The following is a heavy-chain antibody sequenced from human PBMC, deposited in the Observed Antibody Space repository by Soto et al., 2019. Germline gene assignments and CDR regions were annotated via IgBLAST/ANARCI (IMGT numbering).Heavy chain of an antibody. CDR3: AHRRQELGFQHASFDY. CDR2: IYWDEDK. CDR1: GFSLSTSGVG. J-gene: IGHJ4*02. D-gene: IGHD1-26*01. V-gene: IGHV2-5*02. Sequence: QITLKESGPTVVKPTQTLTLTCTFSGFSLSTSGVGVGWIRQPPGKALEWLVVIYWDEDKRYSPSLKSRLTIPKDTSKNQVVLTMTNMDPADTATYYCAHRRQELGFQHASFDYWGQGTLVTVSS.